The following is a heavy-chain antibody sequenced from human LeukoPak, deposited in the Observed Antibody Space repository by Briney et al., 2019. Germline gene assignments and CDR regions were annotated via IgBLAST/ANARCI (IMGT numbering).Heavy chain of an antibody. D-gene: IGHD5-12*01. Sequence: ASVKVSCKASGYTFTGYYMHWVRQAPGQGLEWMGWINPNSSGTNYAQKFQGRVTMTRDTSISTAYMELSRLRFDDTAVYYCASGYDPIPHSEYYGMDVWGQGTTVTVSS. J-gene: IGHJ6*02. CDR1: GYTFTGYY. CDR2: INPNSSGT. V-gene: IGHV1-2*02. CDR3: ASGYDPIPHSEYYGMDV.